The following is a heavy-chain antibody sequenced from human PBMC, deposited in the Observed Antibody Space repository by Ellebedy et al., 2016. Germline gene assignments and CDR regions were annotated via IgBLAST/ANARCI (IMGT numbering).Heavy chain of an antibody. D-gene: IGHD5-18*01. V-gene: IGHV3-9*01. CDR3: AKDLSLDTAMVTFDY. CDR1: GFTFDVYA. CDR2: ISWNSGSI. Sequence: GGSLRFSCAASGFTFDVYAMHWVRQGPGKGLEWVSGISWNSGSIGYADSVKGRFTISRDNAKNSLFLQMNSLRAEDTALYYCAKDLSLDTAMVTFDYWGQGTLVTVSS. J-gene: IGHJ4*02.